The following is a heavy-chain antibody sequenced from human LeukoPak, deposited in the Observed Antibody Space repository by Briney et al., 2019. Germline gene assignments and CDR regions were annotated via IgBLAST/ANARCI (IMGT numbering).Heavy chain of an antibody. CDR2: IYHSGST. Sequence: SETLSLTCAVSGGSISSSNWWSWVRQPPGKGLEWIGEIYHSGSTNYNPSLKSQVTISVDKSKNQFSLKLSSVTAADTAVYYCARVGYSSSWGGWGQGTLVTVSS. CDR1: GGSISSSNW. J-gene: IGHJ4*02. D-gene: IGHD6-13*01. CDR3: ARVGYSSSWGG. V-gene: IGHV4-4*02.